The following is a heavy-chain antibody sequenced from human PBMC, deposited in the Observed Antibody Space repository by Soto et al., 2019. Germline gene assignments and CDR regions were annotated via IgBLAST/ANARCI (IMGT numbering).Heavy chain of an antibody. J-gene: IGHJ4*02. CDR2: MWSDGTTK. CDR3: ARDPYDNSGSYFNAPLDY. Sequence: GGSLRLSCAASGFIFTSYAIHWVRQAPGKGLDWVAVMWSDGTTKFYADSVKGRFTLSRDNFKNTLYLQTDSLRAEDTAVYYCARDPYDNSGSYFNAPLDYWGQGTLVTVSS. CDR1: GFIFTSYA. D-gene: IGHD3-22*01. V-gene: IGHV3-33*08.